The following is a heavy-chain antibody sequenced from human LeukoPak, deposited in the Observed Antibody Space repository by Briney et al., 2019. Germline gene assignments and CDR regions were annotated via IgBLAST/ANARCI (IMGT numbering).Heavy chain of an antibody. CDR2: IKQDGSEK. CDR1: GFTFSSYW. J-gene: IGHJ6*02. CDR3: AMEFIAAAFLTYGMDV. V-gene: IGHV3-7*04. Sequence: GGSLRLSCAASGFTFSSYWMSWVRQAPGKGLEWVANIKQDGSEKYYVDSVKGRFTISRDNAKNSLYLQMNSLRAEDTAVYYCAMEFIAAAFLTYGMDVWGQGTTVTVSS. D-gene: IGHD6-13*01.